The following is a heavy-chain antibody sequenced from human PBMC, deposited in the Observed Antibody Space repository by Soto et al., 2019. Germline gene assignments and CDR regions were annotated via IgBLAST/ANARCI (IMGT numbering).Heavy chain of an antibody. V-gene: IGHV1-69*13. CDR1: GGTVSSYA. CDR2: FIPIFVSA. CDR3: ARDVSSDTTGFRGYDL. J-gene: IGHJ4*02. Sequence: SVKVSCKVSGGTVSSYAITWVRQAPGKGLEWMGVFIPIFVSAHYAPKFQGRITITADESTSTAYMELSGLTSEDTAIYYCARDVSSDTTGFRGYDLWGQGTQVTVSS. D-gene: IGHD3-10*01.